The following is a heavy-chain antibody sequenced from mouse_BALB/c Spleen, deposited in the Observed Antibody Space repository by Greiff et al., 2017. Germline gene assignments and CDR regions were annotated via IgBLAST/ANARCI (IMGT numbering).Heavy chain of an antibody. CDR3: ARDYLYYYGSRSFDY. D-gene: IGHD1-1*01. J-gene: IGHJ2*01. CDR2: IYPGDGST. Sequence: QVQLQQSGPELVKPGASVKMSCKASGYTFTSYYIHWVKQRPGQGLEWIGWIYPGDGSTKYNEKFKGKTTLTADKSSSTAYMLLSSLTSEDSAIYFCARDYLYYYGSRSFDYWGQGTTLTVSS. V-gene: IGHV1S56*01. CDR1: GYTFTSYY.